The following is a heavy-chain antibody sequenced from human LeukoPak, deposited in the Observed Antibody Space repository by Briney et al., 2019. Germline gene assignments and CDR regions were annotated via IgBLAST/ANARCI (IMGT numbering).Heavy chain of an antibody. CDR3: ARRVRGGWLPDY. J-gene: IGHJ4*02. CDR1: GFTFSSYS. V-gene: IGHV3-21*01. Sequence: PGGSLRLSCAASGFTFSSYSMNWVRQAPGKGLEWVSSISSSSSYIYYADSVKGRFTISRDNAKNSLYLQMNSLRAEDTAVCYCARRVRGGWLPDYWGQGTLVTVSS. CDR2: ISSSSSYI. D-gene: IGHD5-24*01.